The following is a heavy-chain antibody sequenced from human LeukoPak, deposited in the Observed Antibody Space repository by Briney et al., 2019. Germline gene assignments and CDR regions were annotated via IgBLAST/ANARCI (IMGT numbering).Heavy chain of an antibody. CDR1: GFTFSSYG. CDR3: ARDRVAAADFDY. CDR2: IRYDGSNK. Sequence: GSLRLSCAASGFTFSSYGMHWVRQAPGKGLEWVALIRYDGSNKYYADSVKGRFTISRDNSKNTLYLQMNSLRAEDTAVYYCARDRVAAADFDYWGQGTLVIVSS. D-gene: IGHD6-13*01. V-gene: IGHV3-30*02. J-gene: IGHJ4*02.